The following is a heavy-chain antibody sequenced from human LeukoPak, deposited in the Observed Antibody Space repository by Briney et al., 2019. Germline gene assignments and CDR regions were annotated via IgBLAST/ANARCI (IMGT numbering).Heavy chain of an antibody. D-gene: IGHD3-3*01. CDR3: ARGSRFGVVGRDAFDI. Sequence: GGSLRLSCAASGFPFSDYGMYWVRQAPGKGLEWLAVISHDGNNKYYADSVKGRFTISRDNAKNSLYLQMNSLRAEDTAVYYCARGSRFGVVGRDAFDIWGQGTMVTVSS. V-gene: IGHV3-30*03. CDR2: ISHDGNNK. J-gene: IGHJ3*02. CDR1: GFPFSDYG.